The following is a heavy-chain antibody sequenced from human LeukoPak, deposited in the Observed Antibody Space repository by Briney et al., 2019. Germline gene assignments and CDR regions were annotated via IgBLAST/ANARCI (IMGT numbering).Heavy chain of an antibody. V-gene: IGHV3-23*01. CDR2: IRAGADVA. Sequence: GGSLRLSCAASGFTFSSYAMSWVRQAPGKGLEWVSAIRAGADVAYYADSVKGRFTISRDNSKNTLYLQMNSLRAEDTAVYYCAKDPAESWGQGTLVTVSS. CDR3: AKDPAES. CDR1: GFTFSSYA. J-gene: IGHJ4*02.